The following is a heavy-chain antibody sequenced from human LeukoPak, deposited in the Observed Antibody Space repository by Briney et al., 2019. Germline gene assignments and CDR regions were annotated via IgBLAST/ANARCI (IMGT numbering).Heavy chain of an antibody. D-gene: IGHD3-10*01. CDR2: INPNSGGT. Sequence: ASVKVSCKASGYTFTGYYMHWVRRAPGQGLEWMGWINPNSGGTNYAQKFQGRVTMTRDTSISTAYMELSRLRSDDTAVYYCARVSPGIDSFDYWGQGTLVTVSS. CDR3: ARVSPGIDSFDY. CDR1: GYTFTGYY. V-gene: IGHV1-2*02. J-gene: IGHJ4*02.